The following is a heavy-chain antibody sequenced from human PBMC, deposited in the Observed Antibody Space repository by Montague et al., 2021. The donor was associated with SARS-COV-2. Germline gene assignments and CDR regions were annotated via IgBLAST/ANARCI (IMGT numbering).Heavy chain of an antibody. D-gene: IGHD3-9*01. Sequence: PALVKPTQTLTLTCTFSGFSLSTPNVGVGWIRQPPGKALEWVAVIYSNDEKRCSPSLRNRLTITTDTAKNQVVLSLTYVDPVDTATYYCAHLIRYYDIFTGIPFDYWGQGSQVTVSS. CDR3: AHLIRYYDIFTGIPFDY. V-gene: IGHV2-5*01. CDR2: IYSNDEK. J-gene: IGHJ4*02. CDR1: GFSLSTPNVG.